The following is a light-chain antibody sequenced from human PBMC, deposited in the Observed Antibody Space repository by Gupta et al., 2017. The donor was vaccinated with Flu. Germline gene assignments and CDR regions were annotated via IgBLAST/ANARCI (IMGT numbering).Light chain of an antibody. CDR3: GTWDSSLSAGV. CDR2: DNN. V-gene: IGLV1-51*01. CDR1: SSNIGNNY. J-gene: IGLJ3*02. Sequence: SVLTQPPSVSAAPGQKVTISCFGSSSNIGNNYVSWYQQLPGTAPKLLIYDNNERPSGIPDRFSGSKSGTSATLGITGLQTGDEADYDCGTWDSSLSAGVFGGGTKLKVL.